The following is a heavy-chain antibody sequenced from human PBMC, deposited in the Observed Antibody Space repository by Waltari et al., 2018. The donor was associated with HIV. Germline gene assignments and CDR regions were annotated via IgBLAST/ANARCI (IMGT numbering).Heavy chain of an antibody. CDR3: ARQWWSEGAFDI. V-gene: IGHV1-46*03. J-gene: IGHJ3*02. D-gene: IGHD2-15*01. Sequence: QVQLVQSGAAVTKPGTPVKVSCKASGYTFIDNYIHWVRQAPGQGLEWMGVVNPGSGNTNYAQKFQGRLTMTRDTSTSTVYMELSSLRSEDTAIYYCARQWWSEGAFDIWGQGTTVTVSS. CDR1: GYTFIDNY. CDR2: VNPGSGNT.